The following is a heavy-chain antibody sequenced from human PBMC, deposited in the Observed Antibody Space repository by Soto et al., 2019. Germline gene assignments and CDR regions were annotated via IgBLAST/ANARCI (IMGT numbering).Heavy chain of an antibody. CDR2: IWSDGNNR. Sequence: QVQLVESGGGVVQPGRSLRLSCAASGFMFSNHGMHWVRQAPGKGLEWVAVIWSDGNNRYYADSVKGRFTISRDNSKNTGNLQMNSLRAEDTAVYYCVRGDNWNDEASDYWGQGTLVTVSS. CDR1: GFMFSNHG. V-gene: IGHV3-33*01. CDR3: VRGDNWNDEASDY. J-gene: IGHJ4*02. D-gene: IGHD1-1*01.